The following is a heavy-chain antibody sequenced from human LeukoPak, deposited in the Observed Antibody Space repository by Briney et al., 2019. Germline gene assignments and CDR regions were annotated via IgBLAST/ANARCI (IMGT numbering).Heavy chain of an antibody. V-gene: IGHV3-23*01. CDR1: GFTFTSYG. Sequence: GGSLRLSCAASGFTFTSYGMSWVRQAPGKGLEWVSSISGSGGGTFYADSVKGRFTISRDNSKNTLYLQVNSLRVEDTAVYYCAKAPRFGDHATEYYYYYMHVWGKGTTVTVSS. D-gene: IGHD3-16*01. J-gene: IGHJ6*03. CDR2: ISGSGGGT. CDR3: AKAPRFGDHATEYYYYYMHV.